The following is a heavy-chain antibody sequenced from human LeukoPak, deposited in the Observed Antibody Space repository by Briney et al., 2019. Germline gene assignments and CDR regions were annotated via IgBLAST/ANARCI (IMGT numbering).Heavy chain of an antibody. J-gene: IGHJ5*02. V-gene: IGHV1-18*01. D-gene: IGHD6-13*01. CDR1: GYTFTSYG. CDR2: ISAYNGNT. Sequence: ASVKVSCKASGYTFTSYGISWVRQAPGQGLEWMGWISAYNGNTNYAQKLQGRVTVTTDTSTSTAYMELRSLRSDDTAVYYCARDIGPEWSSSWYSPKNWFDPWGQGTLVTVSS. CDR3: ARDIGPEWSSSWYSPKNWFDP.